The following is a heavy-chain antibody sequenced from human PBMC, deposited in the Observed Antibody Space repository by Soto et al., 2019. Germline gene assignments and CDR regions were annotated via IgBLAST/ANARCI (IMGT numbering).Heavy chain of an antibody. V-gene: IGHV3-15*01. CDR3: VTEPYFDYGDYEGYYFDL. CDR2: IKSSFDGGTV. J-gene: IGHJ4*02. D-gene: IGHD4-17*01. CDR1: GFSFHNDW. Sequence: EVQLAESGGGVVMPGGSLRLSCSASGFSFHNDWMSWVRQAPGKGLEWVGRIKSSFDGGTVDYAAPVKGRFIISKDDSETILYLQMNSLKIDDTALYYCVTEPYFDYGDYEGYYFDLWGQGTLVSVSS.